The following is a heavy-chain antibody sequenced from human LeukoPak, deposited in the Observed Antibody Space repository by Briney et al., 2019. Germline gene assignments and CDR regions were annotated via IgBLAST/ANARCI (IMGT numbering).Heavy chain of an antibody. Sequence: PGRSLRLSCAASGFTFSSYAMHWVRQAPGKGLEWVAVISYDGSNKYYADSVKGRFTISKDNSKNTLYLQMDSLRAEDTAVYYCARVGRSTMVRGPLGYWGQGTLVTVSS. CDR1: GFTFSSYA. D-gene: IGHD3-10*01. CDR3: ARVGRSTMVRGPLGY. CDR2: ISYDGSNK. J-gene: IGHJ4*02. V-gene: IGHV3-30*04.